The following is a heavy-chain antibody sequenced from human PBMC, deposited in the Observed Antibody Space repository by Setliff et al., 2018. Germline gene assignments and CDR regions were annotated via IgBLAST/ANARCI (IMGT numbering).Heavy chain of an antibody. V-gene: IGHV4-59*01. D-gene: IGHD1-26*01. J-gene: IGHJ4*02. CDR3: AKGGTYRYFDF. CDR2: VYYSGTA. Sequence: SETLSLTCTVSGGPFSGASIWSWIRQSPGKGLEFIGYVYYSGTAKYDPSLESRAIMSVDASKNQISLKLNSVTAADTAVYYCAKGGTYRYFDFWGQGALVTVSS. CDR1: GGPFSGAS.